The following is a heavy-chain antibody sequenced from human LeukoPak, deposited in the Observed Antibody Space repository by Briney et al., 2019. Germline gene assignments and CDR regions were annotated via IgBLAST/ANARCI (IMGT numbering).Heavy chain of an antibody. Sequence: KPSKTLSLTCTVSGGSISSTNYYWGWIRQPPGKGLEWIGNIYYSGNTYYNPSLKSRVTISVDTSKNHFSLKLRSVTGADTAVFYCARRNKAVPGDAFDMWGQGTMVSVSS. CDR3: ARRNKAVPGDAFDM. J-gene: IGHJ3*02. CDR2: IYYSGNT. CDR1: GGSISSTNYY. D-gene: IGHD6-19*01. V-gene: IGHV4-39*02.